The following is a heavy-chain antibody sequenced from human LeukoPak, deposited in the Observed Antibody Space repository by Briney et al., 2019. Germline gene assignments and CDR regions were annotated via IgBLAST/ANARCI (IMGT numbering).Heavy chain of an antibody. D-gene: IGHD6-13*01. CDR2: IYYSGST. CDR1: GGSISSYY. V-gene: IGHV4-59*01. J-gene: IGHJ6*03. Sequence: SETLSLTCTVSGGSISSYYWSWIRQPPGKGLEWIGYIYYSGSTNYNPSLKSRVTISVDTSKNQFSLKLSSVTAADTAVYYCARGVGGIAAAGSRYYYYYYMDVRGKGTTVTVSS. CDR3: ARGVGGIAAAGSRYYYYYYMDV.